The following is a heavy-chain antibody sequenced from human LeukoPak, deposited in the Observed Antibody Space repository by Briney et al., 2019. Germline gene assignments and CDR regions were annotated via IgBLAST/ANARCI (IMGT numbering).Heavy chain of an antibody. CDR1: GGSISDYY. J-gene: IGHJ6*03. CDR3: ARDFMVRGDQVNYYYYYMDV. D-gene: IGHD3-10*01. CDR2: ISDSGTT. V-gene: IGHV4-59*01. Sequence: PSETLSLTCTVSGGSISDYYWSRIRQPPGKGLEWIGYISDSGTTNYNPSLKNRVTTSLDTSKNQFSLQLRSVTAADTAVYYCARDFMVRGDQVNYYYYYMDVWGTGATITVSS.